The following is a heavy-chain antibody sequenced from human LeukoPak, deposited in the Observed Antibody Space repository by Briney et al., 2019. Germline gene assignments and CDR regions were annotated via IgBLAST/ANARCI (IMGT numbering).Heavy chain of an antibody. D-gene: IGHD2-2*01. V-gene: IGHV4-59*08. CDR2: IYYSGST. CDR3: ARFIVVVPAAHDAFDI. CDR1: GGSISSYY. Sequence: SETLSLTCTVSGGSISSYYWSWIRQPPGKGLEWIGYIYYSGSTNYNPSLKSRVTISVDTSKNQFSLKLSSVTAADTAVYYCARFIVVVPAAHDAFDIWGQGTMVTVSS. J-gene: IGHJ3*02.